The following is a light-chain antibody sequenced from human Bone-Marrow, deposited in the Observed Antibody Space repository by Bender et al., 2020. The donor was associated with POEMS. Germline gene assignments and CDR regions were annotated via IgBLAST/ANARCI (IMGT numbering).Light chain of an antibody. CDR1: YSDVGIYNL. J-gene: IGLJ2*01. CDR2: EGS. V-gene: IGLV2-23*01. Sequence: QSALTQPASVSGSPGQSITISCTGTYSDVGIYNLVSWYQQLPGKAPKLMIYEGSKRPSGLSNRFSGSKSGNTASLTISGLQAGDEAHYYCCAYSAISTVVFGGGTKVTVL. CDR3: CAYSAISTVV.